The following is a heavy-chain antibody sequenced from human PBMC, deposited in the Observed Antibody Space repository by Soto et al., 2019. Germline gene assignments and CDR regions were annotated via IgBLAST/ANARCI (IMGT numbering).Heavy chain of an antibody. CDR1: RFTFTTYW. D-gene: IGHD2-2*01. J-gene: IGHJ6*02. Sequence: PRLSCAASRFTFTTYWMSWVRQAPGKGLEWVATIRQDETEKYYVDSVKGRFTISRDNAKNSLYLQMNSLRADDTAIYYCARLRGCSTTSCFGYYGMDVWGQGTTVTVSS. CDR2: IRQDETEK. CDR3: ARLRGCSTTSCFGYYGMDV. V-gene: IGHV3-7*03.